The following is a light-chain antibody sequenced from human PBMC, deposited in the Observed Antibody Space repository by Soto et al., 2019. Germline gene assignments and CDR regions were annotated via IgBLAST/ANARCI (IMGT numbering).Light chain of an antibody. Sequence: EIVLTQFPGTLSLSPGERATLSCRASQSVSSSYLAWYQQKPGQAPRLLIYGASSRATGIPDRFTGSGSGTDFTLTISRLESEDFAVYYCHQYGSIPWTFGQGTKVEIK. V-gene: IGKV3-20*01. CDR1: QSVSSSY. CDR2: GAS. CDR3: HQYGSIPWT. J-gene: IGKJ1*01.